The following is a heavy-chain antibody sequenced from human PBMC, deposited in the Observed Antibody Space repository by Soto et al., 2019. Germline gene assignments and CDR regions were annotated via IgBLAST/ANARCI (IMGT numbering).Heavy chain of an antibody. CDR3: AKVGGSGWFDAFDI. D-gene: IGHD6-19*01. CDR1: GFTFSSYG. CDR2: ISYDGSNK. Sequence: QVQLVESGGGVVQPGRSLRLSCAASGFTFSSYGMHWVRQAPGKGLEWVAVISYDGSNKYYAGSVKGRFTISRDNSKNALFLQMNSLRAEDTALYYCAKVGGSGWFDAFDIWGQGTMVTVSS. J-gene: IGHJ3*02. V-gene: IGHV3-30*18.